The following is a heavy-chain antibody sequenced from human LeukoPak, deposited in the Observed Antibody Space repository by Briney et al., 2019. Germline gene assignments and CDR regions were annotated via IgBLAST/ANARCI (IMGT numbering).Heavy chain of an antibody. Sequence: TGGSLRLSCAASGFTFSSYAMHWVRKAPGKGLEWVAVISYDGSNKYYADSVKGRFTISRDNSKNTLYLQMNSLRAEDTAVYYCAREVSYSSSSLSSGFDYWGQGTLVTVSS. V-gene: IGHV3-30-3*01. CDR3: AREVSYSSSSLSSGFDY. J-gene: IGHJ4*02. CDR2: ISYDGSNK. CDR1: GFTFSSYA. D-gene: IGHD6-6*01.